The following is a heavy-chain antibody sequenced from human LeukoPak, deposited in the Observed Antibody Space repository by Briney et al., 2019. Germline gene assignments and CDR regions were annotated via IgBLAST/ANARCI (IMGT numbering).Heavy chain of an antibody. Sequence: PGRSLRLSCAASGFTISSYAMHWVRQAPGKGLEWVAVISYDASNKYYADSVKGRFTISRDNSKNTLYLQMNSLRAEDTAVYYCAREEVHDYGDYYGTTAPTNNWFDPWGQGTLVTVSS. CDR3: AREEVHDYGDYYGTTAPTNNWFDP. D-gene: IGHD4-17*01. V-gene: IGHV3-30*04. CDR2: ISYDASNK. J-gene: IGHJ5*02. CDR1: GFTISSYA.